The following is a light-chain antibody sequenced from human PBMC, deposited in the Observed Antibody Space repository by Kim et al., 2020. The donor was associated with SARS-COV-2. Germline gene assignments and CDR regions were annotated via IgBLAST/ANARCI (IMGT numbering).Light chain of an antibody. CDR2: DAS. CDR1: NESSSG. J-gene: IGKJ5*01. V-gene: IGKV1-17*01. Sequence: AAVVDRVAITCRASNESSSGLCWYQQNPGREPKRLIYDASSLQSRVPSRFSGSGSGTEFTLTISSLQPEDFAANYCLQHNNYQFTFGQGTKLEIK. CDR3: LQHNNYQFT.